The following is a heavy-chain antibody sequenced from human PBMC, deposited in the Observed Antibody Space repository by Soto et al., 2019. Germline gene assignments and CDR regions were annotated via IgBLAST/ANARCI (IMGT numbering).Heavy chain of an antibody. V-gene: IGHV3-33*01. CDR3: ARDNGSPYDFWSGYHATPDY. J-gene: IGHJ4*02. D-gene: IGHD3-3*01. CDR2: IWYDGSNK. CDR1: GFTFSSYG. Sequence: QVQLVESGGGVVQPGRSLRLSCAASGFTFSSYGTHWVRQAPGKGLEWVAVIWYDGSNKYYADSVKGRFTISRDNSKNTLYLQMNSLRAEDTAVYYCARDNGSPYDFWSGYHATPDYWGQGTLVTVSS.